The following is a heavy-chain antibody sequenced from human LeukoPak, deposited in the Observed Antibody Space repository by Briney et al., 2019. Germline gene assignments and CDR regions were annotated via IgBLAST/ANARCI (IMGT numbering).Heavy chain of an antibody. D-gene: IGHD2-2*01. J-gene: IGHJ6*02. Sequence: GASVKLSFKASGNTFTSYAISSVRHATGQALECMGRIIPYNGNTNYAQKLQGRVTMTTDRSTSTAYMELRSLRSDETAVYYCARADIVVVPAAIIPYYYGMDVWAQGTTVTVSS. CDR3: ARADIVVVPAAIIPYYYGMDV. CDR1: GNTFTSYA. CDR2: IIPYNGNT. V-gene: IGHV1-18*04.